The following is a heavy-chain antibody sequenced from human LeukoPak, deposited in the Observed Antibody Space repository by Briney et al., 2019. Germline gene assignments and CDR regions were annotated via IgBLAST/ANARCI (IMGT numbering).Heavy chain of an antibody. D-gene: IGHD1-7*01. Sequence: TGGSLRLSCAASGFTFSNYWMNWVRQAPGKGLEWVSSISSTSSYIYYADSVKGRFTISRDNAKSSLYLQMNSLRAEDTAVYYCARDAGITGTTDLDYWGQGTLVTVSS. J-gene: IGHJ4*02. CDR3: ARDAGITGTTDLDY. CDR1: GFTFSNYW. V-gene: IGHV3-21*01. CDR2: ISSTSSYI.